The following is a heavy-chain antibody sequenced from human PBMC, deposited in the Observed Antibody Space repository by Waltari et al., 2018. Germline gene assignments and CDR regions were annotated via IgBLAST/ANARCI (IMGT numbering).Heavy chain of an antibody. V-gene: IGHV1-18*01. CDR2: ISGNNGHT. J-gene: IGHJ4*02. Sequence: QVQLVQSGAEVKKPGASVKVSCKASGYTFSDYGISWVRQAPGQGLEWMGWISGNNGHTNHAQKFQGRLIMTKDTSTTTVYMELRYLTSDDTAVYYCAREGSQLTTVFDFWGQGTLVIVSS. CDR1: GYTFSDYG. D-gene: IGHD4-4*01. CDR3: AREGSQLTTVFDF.